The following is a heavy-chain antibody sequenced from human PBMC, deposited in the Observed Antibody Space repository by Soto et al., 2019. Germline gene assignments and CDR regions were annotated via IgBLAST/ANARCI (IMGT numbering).Heavy chain of an antibody. CDR3: ARESEDLTSNFDY. J-gene: IGHJ4*02. CDR2: ISSTTNYI. CDR1: GFTFTRYS. Sequence: GGSLRLSCAASGFTFTRYSMNWVRQAPGKGLEWVSSISSTTNYIYYADSMKGRFTVSRDNAKNSVYLETNSLSAEDTAVYYSARESEDLTSNFDYWGQGTLVTVSS. V-gene: IGHV3-21*01.